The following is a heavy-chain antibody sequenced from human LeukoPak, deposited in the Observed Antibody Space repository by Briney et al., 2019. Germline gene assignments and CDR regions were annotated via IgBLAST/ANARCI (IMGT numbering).Heavy chain of an antibody. CDR3: AKVAKIAVAGNLQYYFDY. V-gene: IGHV3-23*01. CDR2: ISGSGGST. Sequence: VSAISGSGGSTYYADSVKGRFTISRDNSKNTLYLQMNSLRAEDTAVYYCAKVAKIAVAGNLQYYFDYWGQGTLVTVSS. J-gene: IGHJ4*02. D-gene: IGHD6-19*01.